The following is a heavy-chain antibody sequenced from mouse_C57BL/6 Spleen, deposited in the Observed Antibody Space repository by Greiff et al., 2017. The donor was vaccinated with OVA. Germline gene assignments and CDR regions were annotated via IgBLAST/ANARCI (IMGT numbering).Heavy chain of an antibody. D-gene: IGHD2-5*01. V-gene: IGHV1-61*01. CDR1: GYTFTSYW. J-gene: IGHJ4*01. CDR2: IYPSDSET. CDR3: ARGPYYSNYEDYYAMDY. Sequence: QVQLQQPGAELVRPGSSVKLSCKASGYTFTSYWMDWVKQRPGQGLEWIGNIYPSDSETHYNQQFKDKATLTVAKSSSTAYMQLSSLTSEDSAVYYCARGPYYSNYEDYYAMDYWGQGTSVTVSS.